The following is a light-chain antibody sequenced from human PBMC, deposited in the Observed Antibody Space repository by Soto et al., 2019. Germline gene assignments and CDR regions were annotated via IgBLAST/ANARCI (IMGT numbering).Light chain of an antibody. Sequence: DIQMTQSPSSLSASVGDRVTITCRASQSISSYFNWYQQKPGKAHNLLIYAASSLQSGAPSRFSGRGDGTDFTRTISSLQPEDLATYYCQQRYITLPVGPGTKVDIK. CDR2: AAS. V-gene: IGKV1-39*01. CDR3: QQRYITLP. CDR1: QSISSY. J-gene: IGKJ3*01.